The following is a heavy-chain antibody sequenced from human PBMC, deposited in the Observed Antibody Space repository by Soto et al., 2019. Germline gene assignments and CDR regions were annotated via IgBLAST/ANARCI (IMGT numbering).Heavy chain of an antibody. CDR2: MNPNSGNT. J-gene: IGHJ6*02. CDR3: ARGTRIRTYYDFWSGYYYYGMDV. CDR1: GYTFNTYG. V-gene: IGHV1-8*02. D-gene: IGHD3-3*01. Sequence: GASVKVSCKTSGYTFNTYGINWVRQAPGQGLEWMGWMNPNSGNTGYAQKFQGRVTMTRNTSISTAYMELSGLRSEDTAVYYCARGTRIRTYYDFWSGYYYYGMDVWGQGTTVTVSS.